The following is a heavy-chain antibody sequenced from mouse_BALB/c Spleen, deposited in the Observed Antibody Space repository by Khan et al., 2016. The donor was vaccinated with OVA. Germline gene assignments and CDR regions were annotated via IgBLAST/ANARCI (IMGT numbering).Heavy chain of an antibody. V-gene: IGHV2-6-4*01. J-gene: IGHJ4*01. CDR2: IWGGGGT. D-gene: IGHD2-14*01. CDR3: ARAYYRYDGYYAMDY. Sequence: VLLVESGPGLVAPSQSLSITCTVSGFSLSRYNIHWVRQPPGKGLEWLGMIWGGGGTDYNSTLKSRLSIRKDNSQSQVLLKMNSLQTDDTAMYYGARAYYRYDGYYAMDYWGQGTSVTVSS. CDR1: GFSLSRYN.